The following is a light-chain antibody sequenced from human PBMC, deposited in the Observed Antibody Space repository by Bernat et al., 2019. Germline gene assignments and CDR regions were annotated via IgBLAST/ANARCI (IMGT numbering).Light chain of an antibody. J-gene: IGKJ1*01. V-gene: IGKV3-11*01. CDR3: QQRTAWTWS. CDR1: QSVSRH. Sequence: EIVLTQSPATLSLSPGETATLSCRASQSVSRHLAWYQQKSGQAHRLLIHDASNRATGIAASFSGSGSGTDFTLIISSVEPEDSAVYYCQQRTAWTWSFGQGTKVEIK. CDR2: DAS.